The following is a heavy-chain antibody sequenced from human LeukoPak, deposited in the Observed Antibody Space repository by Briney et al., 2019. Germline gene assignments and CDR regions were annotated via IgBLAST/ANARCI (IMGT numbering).Heavy chain of an antibody. V-gene: IGHV3-7*01. Sequence: GGSLRLSCAASGFTFSSFWMSWVRQAPGKGLEWVANIKQDGSEKYYVASVKGRFTISRDNAKNSLYLQMNSLRAEEDTAVCYCARGLLRDYYYMDVWGKGTTVTVSS. D-gene: IGHD3-3*01. J-gene: IGHJ6*03. CDR3: ARGLLRDYYYMDV. CDR1: GFTFSSFW. CDR2: IKQDGSEK.